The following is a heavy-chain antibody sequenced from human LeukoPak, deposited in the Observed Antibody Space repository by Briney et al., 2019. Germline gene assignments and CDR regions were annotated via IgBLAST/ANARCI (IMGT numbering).Heavy chain of an antibody. Sequence: PGGSLRLSCTASGFTINTFTMNWVRQAPGKGLEWVSTIRGAEGGTYYADSVKGRFTISGDNFENTLYLQMNYLREEDTALYYCAKAFSSGWSPFDYWGQGALVTVSS. J-gene: IGHJ4*02. CDR1: GFTINTFT. CDR2: IRGAEGGT. CDR3: AKAFSSGWSPFDY. V-gene: IGHV3-23*01. D-gene: IGHD6-19*01.